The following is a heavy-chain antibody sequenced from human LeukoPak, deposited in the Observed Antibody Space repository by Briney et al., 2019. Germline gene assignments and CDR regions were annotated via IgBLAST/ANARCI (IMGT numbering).Heavy chain of an antibody. CDR1: GFTFSSYA. CDR3: AKASDPYDFWSGYYPAPFDY. D-gene: IGHD3-3*01. J-gene: IGHJ4*02. CDR2: ISGSGGNT. Sequence: PGGSLRLSCAASGFTFSSYAMSWVRQAPGKGLEWVSAISGSGGNTYYADSVKGRFTISRDNSKNTLYLQMNSLRAEDTAVYYCAKASDPYDFWSGYYPAPFDYWGQGTLVTVSS. V-gene: IGHV3-23*01.